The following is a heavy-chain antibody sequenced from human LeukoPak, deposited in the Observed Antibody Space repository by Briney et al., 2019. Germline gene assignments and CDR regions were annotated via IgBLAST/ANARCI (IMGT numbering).Heavy chain of an antibody. D-gene: IGHD3-10*01. Sequence: GGSLRLSCAASGFTFSSYAMSWVRQAPGKGLEWVSAISGSGGSTYYADSVKGRFTISRDNSKNTLYLQMNSLRAEGTAVYYCARDLGDMVNWFDPWGQGTLVTVSS. CDR2: ISGSGGST. V-gene: IGHV3-23*01. CDR1: GFTFSSYA. CDR3: ARDLGDMVNWFDP. J-gene: IGHJ5*02.